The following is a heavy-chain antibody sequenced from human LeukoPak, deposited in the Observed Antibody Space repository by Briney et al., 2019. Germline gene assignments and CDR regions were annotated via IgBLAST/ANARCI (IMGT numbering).Heavy chain of an antibody. J-gene: IGHJ4*02. D-gene: IGHD1-26*01. CDR2: IYHSGST. CDR3: ARFSGGSYSDY. V-gene: IGHV4-59*01. Sequence: SEPQSLPCSLSTDPISGYYWSWIRQPPRKRLEGIGYIYHSGSTNYNPSLKSRVTISVDTSKNQFSLKLGSVTGADAAVYYCARFSGGSYSDYWGQGTLVTVSS. CDR1: TDPISGYY.